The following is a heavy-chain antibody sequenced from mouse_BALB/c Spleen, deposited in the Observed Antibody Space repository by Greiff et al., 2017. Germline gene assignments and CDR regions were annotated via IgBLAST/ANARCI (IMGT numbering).Heavy chain of an antibody. V-gene: IGHV5-17*03. D-gene: IGHD2-1*01. CDR2: ISSGGGST. J-gene: IGHJ3*01. CDR3: ARHRGNSPFAY. CDR1: GFTFSSFG. Sequence: VKLVESGGGLVQPGGSRKLSCAASGFTFSSFGMHWVRQAPEKGLEWVAYISSGGGSTYYPDTVKGRFTISRDNAKNTLYLQMSSLKSEDTAMYYCARHRGNSPFAYWGQGTLVTVSA.